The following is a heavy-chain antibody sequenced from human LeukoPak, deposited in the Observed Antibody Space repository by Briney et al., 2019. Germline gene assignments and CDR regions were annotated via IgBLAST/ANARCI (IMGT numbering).Heavy chain of an antibody. CDR2: IYHSGST. CDR3: ARDIVGATTGEYYFDY. Sequence: SETLSLTCTVSGYSISSGYYWGWIRQPPGKGLEWIGSIYHSGSTYYNPSLKSRVTISVDTSKNQFSLKLSSVTAADTAVYYCARDIVGATTGEYYFDYWGQGTLVTVSS. CDR1: GYSISSGYY. J-gene: IGHJ4*02. D-gene: IGHD1-26*01. V-gene: IGHV4-38-2*02.